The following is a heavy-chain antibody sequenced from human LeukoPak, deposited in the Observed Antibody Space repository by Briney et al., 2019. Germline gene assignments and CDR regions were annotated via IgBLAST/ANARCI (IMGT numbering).Heavy chain of an antibody. CDR1: GFTFSWYW. V-gene: IGHV3-7*01. CDR3: ARAGDYDHYYYYGMDV. Sequence: GSLRLSCAASGFTFSWYWMSWVRQAPGKGLEWVANIKQDRSEKYYVDSVKGRFTISRDNAKNSLYLQMNSLRAEDTAVYYCARAGDYDHYYYYGMDVWGQGTTVTVSS. J-gene: IGHJ6*02. CDR2: IKQDRSEK. D-gene: IGHD4-17*01.